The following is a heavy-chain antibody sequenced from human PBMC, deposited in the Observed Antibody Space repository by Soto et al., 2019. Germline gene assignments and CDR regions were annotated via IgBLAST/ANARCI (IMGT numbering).Heavy chain of an antibody. CDR1: GFTISTHG. J-gene: IGHJ4*02. D-gene: IGHD1-7*01. Sequence: QAQLVESGGGVVQPGTSLRLSCAASGFTISTHGMHWVRQAPGKGLEWLANIWYDGSNKFYAESVKGRFSISKDNSKNTLYLQMSSLRAKDTAVYSCAAATTWNFHFPYWGQGTQVTVSS. V-gene: IGHV3-33*03. CDR2: IWYDGSNK. CDR3: AAATTWNFHFPY.